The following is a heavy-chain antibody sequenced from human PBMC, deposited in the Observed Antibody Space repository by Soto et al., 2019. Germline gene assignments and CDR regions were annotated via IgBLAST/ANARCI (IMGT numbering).Heavy chain of an antibody. Sequence: PGGSLRLAYTASVFTFSSYGMHWVRQAPGKGLEWEAVISYDGSNKYYADSVKGRFTISRDNSKNTLYLQMNSLRAEDTAVYYCAKERGYSSGWPGGYYYYGMDVWGQGTTVTVSS. CDR1: VFTFSSYG. J-gene: IGHJ6*02. D-gene: IGHD6-19*01. V-gene: IGHV3-30*18. CDR3: AKERGYSSGWPGGYYYYGMDV. CDR2: ISYDGSNK.